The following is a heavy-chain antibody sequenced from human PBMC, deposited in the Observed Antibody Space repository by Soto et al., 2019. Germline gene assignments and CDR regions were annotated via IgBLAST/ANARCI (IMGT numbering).Heavy chain of an antibody. CDR3: AKEGDFWSGYSAPIDY. V-gene: IGHV3-23*01. CDR2: ISGSGGST. CDR1: GFTFSSYA. Sequence: EVQLLESGGGLVQPGGSLRLSCAASGFTFSSYAMSWVRQAPGKGLEWVSAISGSGGSTYYADSVKGRFTISRDHSKNTLDLQMNSLRAEDTAVYYCAKEGDFWSGYSAPIDYWGQGTLVTVYS. D-gene: IGHD3-3*01. J-gene: IGHJ4*02.